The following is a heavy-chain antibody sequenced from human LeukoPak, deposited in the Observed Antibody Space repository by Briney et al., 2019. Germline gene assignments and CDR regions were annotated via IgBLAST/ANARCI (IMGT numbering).Heavy chain of an antibody. CDR2: IYHSGST. V-gene: IGHV4-30-2*01. Sequence: PSQTLSLTCTVSGGSISSGGYYWSWIRQPPGKGLEWIGYIYHSGSTYYNPSLKSRVTISVDTSKNQFSLKLSSVTAADTAVYYCARVRVVRGVILGTGTVWDAFDIWGQGTMVTVSS. CDR3: ARVRVVRGVILGTGTVWDAFDI. CDR1: GGSISSGGYY. D-gene: IGHD3-10*01. J-gene: IGHJ3*02.